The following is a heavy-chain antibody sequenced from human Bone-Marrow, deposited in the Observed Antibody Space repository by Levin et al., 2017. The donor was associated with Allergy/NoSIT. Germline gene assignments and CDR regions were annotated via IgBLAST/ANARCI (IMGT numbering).Heavy chain of an antibody. CDR3: ARDDSDRCGYYLGNY. V-gene: IGHV7-4-1*02. J-gene: IGHJ4*02. CDR2: IVTNTGTP. D-gene: IGHD3-22*01. Sequence: EASVKVSCKASGYPFTSYAINWVRQAPGQGLEWMGWIVTNTGTPTYAQGFTGRFVFSLDTSASTAYLQISILKAEDTAVYYCARDDSDRCGYYLGNYWGQGTLVTVSS. CDR1: GYPFTSYA.